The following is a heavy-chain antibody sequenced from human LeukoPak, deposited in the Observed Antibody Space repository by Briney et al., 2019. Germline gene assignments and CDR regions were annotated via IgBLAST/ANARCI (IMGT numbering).Heavy chain of an antibody. V-gene: IGHV3-7*01. CDR2: IKQDGSEK. CDR1: GFTFSSYW. CDR3: ARDPGYSSSWSNP. J-gene: IGHJ5*02. Sequence: PGGPLRLSCAASGFTFSSYWMSWVRQAPGKGLEWVANIKQDGSEKYYVDSVKGRFTISRDNAKNSLYLQMNSLRAEDTAVYYCARDPGYSSSWSNPWGQGTLVTVSS. D-gene: IGHD6-13*01.